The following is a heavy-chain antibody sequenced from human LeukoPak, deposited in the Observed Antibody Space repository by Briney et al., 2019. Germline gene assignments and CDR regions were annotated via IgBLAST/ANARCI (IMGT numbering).Heavy chain of an antibody. CDR3: AKLSSSGSDY. CDR2: IGGSGVTT. J-gene: IGHJ4*02. V-gene: IGHV3-23*01. D-gene: IGHD3-22*01. CDR1: GFTFTNYG. Sequence: PGGSLRLSCAASGFTFTNYGMSWVRQAPGKGLEWVSSIGGSGVTTCYADSVKGWFTISRDNSKNTLSLQMNSLRGEDTALYYCAKLSSSGSDYWGQGTLVTVSS.